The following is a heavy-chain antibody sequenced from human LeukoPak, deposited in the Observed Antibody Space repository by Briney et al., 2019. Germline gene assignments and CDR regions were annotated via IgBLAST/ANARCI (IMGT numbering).Heavy chain of an antibody. CDR1: GYTFTGYY. Sequence: ASAKVSCKASGYTFTGYYMHWVRQAPGQGLEWMGWINPNSGGTLFAQKFQGRVIMTRDTSISTAYMELSRLRSDDTAVYYCARDITYFGSGSYVFDIWGHGTMVTVSS. CDR2: INPNSGGT. D-gene: IGHD3-10*01. J-gene: IGHJ3*02. V-gene: IGHV1-2*02. CDR3: ARDITYFGSGSYVFDI.